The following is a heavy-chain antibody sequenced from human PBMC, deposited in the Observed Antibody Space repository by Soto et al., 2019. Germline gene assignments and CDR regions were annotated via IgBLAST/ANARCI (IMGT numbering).Heavy chain of an antibody. CDR2: INHSGST. CDR1: GGSFSGYY. V-gene: IGHV4-34*01. CDR3: ARVPVGWLNPYYYYGMDV. D-gene: IGHD6-19*01. J-gene: IGHJ6*02. Sequence: PSETLSLTCAVYGGSFSGYYWSWIRQPPGKGLEWIGEINHSGSTNYNPPLKSRVTISVDTSKNQFSLKLSSVTAADTAVYYCARVPVGWLNPYYYYGMDVWGQGTTVTVSS.